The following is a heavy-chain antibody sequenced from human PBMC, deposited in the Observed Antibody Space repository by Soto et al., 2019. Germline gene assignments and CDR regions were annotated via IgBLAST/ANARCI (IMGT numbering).Heavy chain of an antibody. D-gene: IGHD3-10*01. Sequence: PGGSLRLSCAASGFTFGSYAMSWFRQAPGKGLEWVGRIRSRANNYATSSGASVRGRFTFFRDDSKNMAYLQMNTLKTEDTAIYYCARGQQAAIGDYYYHGLDVWGQGTSVTVSS. CDR1: GFTFGSYA. CDR2: IRSRANNYAT. V-gene: IGHV3-73*01. CDR3: ARGQQAAIGDYYYHGLDV. J-gene: IGHJ6*02.